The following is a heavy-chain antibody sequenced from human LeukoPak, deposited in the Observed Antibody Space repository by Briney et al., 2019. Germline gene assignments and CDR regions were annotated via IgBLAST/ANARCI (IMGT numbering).Heavy chain of an antibody. Sequence: PGGSLRLSCAASGFTFSSYWMSWVRQAPGKGLEWVANIKQDGSEKYYVDSVKGRFTISRDNAKNSLYLQMNSLRAEDTAVYYCARLRREYYFDYWGQGTLVTVSP. J-gene: IGHJ4*02. CDR1: GFTFSSYW. CDR3: ARLRREYYFDY. V-gene: IGHV3-7*01. CDR2: IKQDGSEK.